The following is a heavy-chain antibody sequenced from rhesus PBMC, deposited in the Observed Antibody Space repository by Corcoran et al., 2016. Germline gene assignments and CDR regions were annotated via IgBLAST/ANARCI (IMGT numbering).Heavy chain of an antibody. J-gene: IGHJ4*01. D-gene: IGHD4-11*01. CDR2: IIGGSGST. Sequence: QVQLQESGPGLVKPSETLSLTCAVSGGSISSSNWWSWIRQAPGKGLEWIGYIIGGSGSTSYNPSLKSRVTISTDTSKNQFSLKLSSVTAADTAVYYCARLPYSNYFDYWGQGVLVTVSS. CDR3: ARLPYSNYFDY. CDR1: GGSISSSNW. V-gene: IGHV4-65*01.